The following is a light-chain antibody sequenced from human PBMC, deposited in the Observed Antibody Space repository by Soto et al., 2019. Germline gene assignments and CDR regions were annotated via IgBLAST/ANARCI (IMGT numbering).Light chain of an antibody. Sequence: QSVLTQPPSGSAAPGQKVTISCSGSSSNIGGTSVSWYQQLPGTAPKLLIYDDNKRPSAIPDRFSGSKSGTSATLGITGFQTGDEADYYCGSWDSSLSAYVFGTGTKV. CDR1: SSNIGGTS. CDR3: GSWDSSLSAYV. J-gene: IGLJ1*01. V-gene: IGLV1-51*01. CDR2: DDN.